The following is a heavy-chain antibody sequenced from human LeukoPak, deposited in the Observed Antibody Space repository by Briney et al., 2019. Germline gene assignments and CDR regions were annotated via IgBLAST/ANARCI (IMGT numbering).Heavy chain of an antibody. V-gene: IGHV4-59*08. J-gene: IGHJ4*02. D-gene: IGHD4-17*01. Sequence: SETLSLTCTVSGGSISSYYWSWIRQPPGKGLEWIGYIYYSGSTNYNPSLKSRVTISVDTSKNQFSLKLSSVTAADTAVYYCARFANDYGDYWQRNYFDYWGQGTLVTVSS. CDR3: ARFANDYGDYWQRNYFDY. CDR2: IYYSGST. CDR1: GGSISSYY.